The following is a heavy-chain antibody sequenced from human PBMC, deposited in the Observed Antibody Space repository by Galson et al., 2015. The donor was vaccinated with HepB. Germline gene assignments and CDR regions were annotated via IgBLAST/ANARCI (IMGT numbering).Heavy chain of an antibody. V-gene: IGHV3-53*01. CDR2: IYSGGST. J-gene: IGHJ2*01. Sequence: SLRLSCAASGFTVSSNYMSWVRQAPGKGLEWVSVIYSGGSTYYADSVKGRFTISRDNSKNTLYLQMNSLRAEDTAVYYCARDLGGSSSVRDYWGRGTLVTVSS. CDR1: GFTVSSNY. CDR3: ARDLGGSSSVRDY. D-gene: IGHD6-6*01.